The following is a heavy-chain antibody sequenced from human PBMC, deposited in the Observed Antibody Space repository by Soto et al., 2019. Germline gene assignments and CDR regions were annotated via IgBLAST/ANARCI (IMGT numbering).Heavy chain of an antibody. Sequence: ASVKVSCKASGYTFTVYYMHWVRQAPGQGLGWMGWINPKSGGTMYPQKFQGRVTMTWDTSISTAYMALTRLRSDDTAVYYCARDLTKGGGSAGFDYWGQGTLVTVSS. CDR2: INPKSGGT. D-gene: IGHD1-26*01. V-gene: IGHV1-2*02. J-gene: IGHJ4*02. CDR1: GYTFTVYY. CDR3: ARDLTKGGGSAGFDY.